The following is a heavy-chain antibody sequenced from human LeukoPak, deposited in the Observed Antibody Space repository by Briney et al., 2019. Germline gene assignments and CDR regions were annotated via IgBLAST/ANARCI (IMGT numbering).Heavy chain of an antibody. CDR2: FDPEDGET. D-gene: IGHD3-16*02. V-gene: IGHV1-24*01. CDR3: ARGQYDYVWGSYRQGYYFDY. Sequence: AASVKVSCKVSGYTLTELSMHWVRQAPGKGLEWMGGFDPEDGETIYAQKFQGRVTMTEDTSTDTAYMELSSLRSEDTAVYYCARGQYDYVWGSYRQGYYFDYWGQGTLVTVSS. CDR1: GYTLTELS. J-gene: IGHJ4*02.